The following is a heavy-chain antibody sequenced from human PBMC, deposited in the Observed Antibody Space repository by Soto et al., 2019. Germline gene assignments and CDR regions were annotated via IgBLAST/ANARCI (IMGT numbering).Heavy chain of an antibody. CDR3: ARDPRGDYDTAAYFDS. CDR1: GFTFTGYA. J-gene: IGHJ4*02. CDR2: TSFDERYK. D-gene: IGHD3-22*01. V-gene: IGHV3-30*04. Sequence: QVQLVESGGGVVQPGRFLRLSCEASGFTFTGYAMHWVRQAPGKGLEWVAITSFDERYKFYAASVKGRFTISRDNSKNTLYLQMDSLSPEDTARYFCARDPRGDYDTAAYFDSWGQGALVIVSS.